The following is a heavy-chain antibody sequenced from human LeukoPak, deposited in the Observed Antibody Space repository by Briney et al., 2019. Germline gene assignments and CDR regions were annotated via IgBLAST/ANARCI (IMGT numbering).Heavy chain of an antibody. CDR1: GGSISSYY. CDR2: IYYSGST. V-gene: IGHV4-59*08. CDR3: ARLDYYDSSGYYGGRYYYGMDV. J-gene: IGHJ6*02. Sequence: SETLSLTCTVSGGSISSYYWSWIRQPPGKGLEWIGYIYYSGSTNYNPSLKSRVTISVDTSKNQFFLKLSSVTAADTAVYYCARLDYYDSSGYYGGRYYYGMDVWGQGTTVTVSS. D-gene: IGHD3-22*01.